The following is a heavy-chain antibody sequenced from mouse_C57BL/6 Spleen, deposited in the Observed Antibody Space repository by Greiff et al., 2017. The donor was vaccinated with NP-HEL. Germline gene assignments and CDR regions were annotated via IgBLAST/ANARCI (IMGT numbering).Heavy chain of an antibody. D-gene: IGHD2-4*01. J-gene: IGHJ1*03. Sequence: EVQLVESGGGLVKPGGSLKLSCAASGFTFSDYGMHWVRQAPEKGLEWVAYISSGSSTIYYADTVKGRFTISRDNAKNTLFLQMTSLRSEDTAMYYCARDYDYDVGINWYFDVWGTGTTVTVSS. CDR1: GFTFSDYG. CDR2: ISSGSSTI. CDR3: ARDYDYDVGINWYFDV. V-gene: IGHV5-17*01.